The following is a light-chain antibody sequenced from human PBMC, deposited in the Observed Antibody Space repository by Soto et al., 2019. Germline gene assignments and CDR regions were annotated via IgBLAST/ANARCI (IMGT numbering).Light chain of an antibody. J-gene: IGKJ5*01. CDR1: QGVSNY. Sequence: IVSAQSSTALSLSPGESPTLSCRARQGVSNYLAWYQQKPGQAPRLLIYDASSRATGIPARFSGSGSGTDFTLTISSLEPEDFAVYYCQQYSSWPPITFGQGTRLEIK. CDR3: QQYSSWPPIT. CDR2: DAS. V-gene: IGKV3-11*01.